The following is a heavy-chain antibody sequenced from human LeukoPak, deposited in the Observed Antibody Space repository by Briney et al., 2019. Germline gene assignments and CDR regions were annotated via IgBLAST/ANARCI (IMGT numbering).Heavy chain of an antibody. V-gene: IGHV4-31*03. CDR2: IYYSGST. CDR3: ARVTSEMDLFDY. J-gene: IGHJ4*02. Sequence: SETLSLTCTVSGGSISSGGYYWSWIRQHPGKGLEWIGYIYYSGSTYYNPSLKSRVTISVDTSKNQLSLKLSSVTAADTAVYYCARVTSEMDLFDYWGQGTLVTVSS. CDR1: GGSISSGGYY.